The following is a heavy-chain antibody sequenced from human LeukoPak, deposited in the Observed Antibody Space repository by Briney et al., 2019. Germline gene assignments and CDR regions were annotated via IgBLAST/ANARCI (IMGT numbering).Heavy chain of an antibody. V-gene: IGHV4-59*01. CDR1: GGSISSYF. J-gene: IGHJ4*02. Sequence: SETLSLTCTVSGGSISSYFWSWIRQPPGKGLEWIGHIYNSGSTNYNPSLKSRVTISVDTSKNQFSLKLSSVTAADTAVYYCARVRVDSSGYYSMGGWGQGTLVTVSS. D-gene: IGHD3-22*01. CDR3: ARVRVDSSGYYSMGG. CDR2: IYNSGST.